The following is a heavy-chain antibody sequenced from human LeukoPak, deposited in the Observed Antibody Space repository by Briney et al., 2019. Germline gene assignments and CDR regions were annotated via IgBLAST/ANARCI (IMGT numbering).Heavy chain of an antibody. CDR1: GFTFSSYA. J-gene: IGHJ4*02. CDR2: IPYDGSNK. D-gene: IGHD1-1*01. CDR3: ARNRRFSNNWRYYFDY. Sequence: GGSLRLSCAASGFTFSSYAMHWVRQAPGKGLEWVAVIPYDGSNKYYADSVKGRFTISRDNSKNTLYLQMNSLRAEDTAVYYCARNRRFSNNWRYYFDYWGQGTLVTVSS. V-gene: IGHV3-30*04.